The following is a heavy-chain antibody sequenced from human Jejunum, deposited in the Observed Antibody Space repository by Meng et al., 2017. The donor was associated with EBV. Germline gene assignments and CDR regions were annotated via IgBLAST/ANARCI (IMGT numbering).Heavy chain of an antibody. CDR2: INHGARP. D-gene: IGHD5-12*01. CDR1: GWSLSGFS. Sequence: QPAPWSASRLNSCETLSFTSLVTGWSLSGFSWPWILQPPGKGFEWIGEINHGARPTYHPSLQSRVTVSVDTSKNQFSLRLTSVTDADTAVYYCARVAYDEAFAGWFDPWGQGTLVTVSS. CDR3: ARVAYDEAFAGWFDP. V-gene: IGHV4-34*01. J-gene: IGHJ5*02.